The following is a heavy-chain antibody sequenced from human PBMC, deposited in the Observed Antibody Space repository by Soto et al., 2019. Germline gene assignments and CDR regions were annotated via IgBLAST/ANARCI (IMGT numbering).Heavy chain of an antibody. D-gene: IGHD2-21*01. Sequence: QVQLVESGGGVVQPGRPLRLSCAASGFTFSSFGMHWVRQRPGPGLDWVAAIWHDGSDKYYGDSVKGRFTISRDNSKNTLYLQMSSLRSEDTAVYYCARGQFNTSFCGDCYSPAFAIWGQGTMVTVSS. CDR3: ARGQFNTSFCGDCYSPAFAI. CDR2: IWHDGSDK. J-gene: IGHJ3*02. V-gene: IGHV3-33*01. CDR1: GFTFSSFG.